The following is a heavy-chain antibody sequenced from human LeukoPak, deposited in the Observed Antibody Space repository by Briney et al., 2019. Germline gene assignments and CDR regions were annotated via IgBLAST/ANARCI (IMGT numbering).Heavy chain of an antibody. Sequence: GGSLRLSCAASGFTFSSFSMNWVRQAPGKGLEWVSYIRSGGTNTDYTGSVKGRFTISRDNAKNSLYLQMNSLRAEDTAVYYCARMNYVSSGWGAPFDYWGQGTLVTVSS. CDR2: IRSGGTNT. J-gene: IGHJ4*02. CDR1: GFTFSSFS. CDR3: ARMNYVSSGWGAPFDY. D-gene: IGHD1-7*01. V-gene: IGHV3-48*04.